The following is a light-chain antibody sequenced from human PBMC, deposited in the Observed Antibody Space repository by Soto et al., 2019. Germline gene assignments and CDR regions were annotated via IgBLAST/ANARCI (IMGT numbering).Light chain of an antibody. CDR1: QSINSW. CDR2: DAS. V-gene: IGKV1-5*01. CDR3: QQYNTYRT. Sequence: DIQMTQSPSTLSASVGDRVTITCRASQSINSWLAWYQQKPGKAPKLLIHDASSLESGVPSRFSGSGSGTEFTLTISSLQPDDFATYYCQQYNTYRTFGQGNKV. J-gene: IGKJ1*01.